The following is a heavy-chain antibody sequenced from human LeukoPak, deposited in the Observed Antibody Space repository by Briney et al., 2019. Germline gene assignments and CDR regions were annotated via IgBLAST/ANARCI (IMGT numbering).Heavy chain of an antibody. CDR2: IKQDGSEK. CDR1: GFTFSSYW. D-gene: IGHD3-22*01. V-gene: IGHV3-7*01. J-gene: IGHJ4*02. CDR3: ARDSRIWGGSSGYYF. Sequence: GGSLRLSCAASGFTFSSYWMSWVRQAPGKGLEWVANIKQDGSEKYYVDSVKGRFSISRDNAKNSLYLQMNSLRAEDTAVYYCARDSRIWGGSSGYYFWGQGTLVTVSS.